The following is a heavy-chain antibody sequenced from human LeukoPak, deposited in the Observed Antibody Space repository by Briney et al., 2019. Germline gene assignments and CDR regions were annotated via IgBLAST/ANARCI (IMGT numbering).Heavy chain of an antibody. CDR2: IKQDRSEK. Sequence: PGGSLRLSCAASGFTFTNYWMSWVRQAPGKGLELVANIKQDRSEKYYVDSVKGRFTISRDNAKNSLYLQMNSLRAEDTAVYYCARDWYHVIDQWGQGTLVTVSS. J-gene: IGHJ4*02. V-gene: IGHV3-7*01. CDR1: GFTFTNYW. CDR3: ARDWYHVIDQ. D-gene: IGHD2-2*01.